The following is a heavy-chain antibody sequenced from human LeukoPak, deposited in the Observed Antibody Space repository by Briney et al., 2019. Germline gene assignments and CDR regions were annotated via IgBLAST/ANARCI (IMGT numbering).Heavy chain of an antibody. CDR2: INPRGGTT. CDR3: ARSISIAGNDY. J-gene: IGHJ4*02. D-gene: IGHD6-13*01. V-gene: IGHV1-46*01. CDR1: GYTFTTYY. Sequence: ASVKVSCKASGYTFTTYYLHWVRQAPGQGLEWMGMINPRGGTTIYAQKFQGRVTMTRDTPTSTVYMELSSLRSEDTAVYYCARSISIAGNDYWGQGTLVTFSS.